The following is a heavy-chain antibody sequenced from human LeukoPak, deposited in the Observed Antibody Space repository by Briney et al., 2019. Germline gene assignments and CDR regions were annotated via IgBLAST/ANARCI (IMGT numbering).Heavy chain of an antibody. J-gene: IGHJ5*02. CDR3: ASLNSMVRGGGRDWFDP. CDR2: VSYDGSNE. D-gene: IGHD3-10*01. Sequence: PGGSLRLSCAASGFTFSSYAMHWVRQAPGKGLEWVAVVSYDGSNEYYADSVKGRFTISRDNSKNTLYLQMNILGVEDTAVYYCASLNSMVRGGGRDWFDPWGQGTLVAVSS. V-gene: IGHV3-30*01. CDR1: GFTFSSYA.